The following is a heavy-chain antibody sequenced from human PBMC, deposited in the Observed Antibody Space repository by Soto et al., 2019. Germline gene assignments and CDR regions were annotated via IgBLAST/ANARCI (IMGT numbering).Heavy chain of an antibody. J-gene: IGHJ4*02. V-gene: IGHV4-59*02. CDR2: IYYSGIT. D-gene: IGHD6-13*01. CDR1: GGSVASYY. CDR3: AREGAVDGSFDY. Sequence: SETLSLTCTVSGGSVASYYWSWIRQPPGKGLEWIGYIYYSGITDYNPSLKSRVTISVDTSKNQFSLKLSSVTAADTAVYYWAREGAVDGSFDYWGQGALVTVSS.